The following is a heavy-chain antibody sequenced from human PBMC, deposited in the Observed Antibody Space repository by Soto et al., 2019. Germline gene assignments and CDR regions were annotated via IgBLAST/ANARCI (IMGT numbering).Heavy chain of an antibody. CDR1: GFTCSAYT. Sequence: GGSLRLSCAASGFTCSAYTMHWVRQPPGKGLEWVAVISYDGNNERYADPVKGRFTVSRDNSKSTLYLQMNSLKSEDTAVYYCARDGYSGRSDGFDIWGQGTMVTVSS. V-gene: IGHV3-30-3*01. D-gene: IGHD1-26*01. CDR2: ISYDGNNE. J-gene: IGHJ3*02. CDR3: ARDGYSGRSDGFDI.